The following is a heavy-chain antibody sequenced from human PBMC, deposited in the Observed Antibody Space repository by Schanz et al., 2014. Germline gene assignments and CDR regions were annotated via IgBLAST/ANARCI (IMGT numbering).Heavy chain of an antibody. CDR1: GFTVSNSY. CDR3: AKHVRSLTGNDY. Sequence: DVQLVDSGGGLVQPGGSLRLSCAASGFTVSNSYIHWVRQAPGKGLEWVSDISDSGDSTHYADSVKGRFTISRDNSKNTLYLQVNSLRAEDTAVYYCAKHVRSLTGNDYWGQGTLVTVSS. J-gene: IGHJ4*02. D-gene: IGHD3-9*01. V-gene: IGHV3-53*01. CDR2: SDSGDST.